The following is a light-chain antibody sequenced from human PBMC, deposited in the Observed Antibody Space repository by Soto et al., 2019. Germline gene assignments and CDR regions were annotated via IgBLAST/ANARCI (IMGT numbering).Light chain of an antibody. V-gene: IGLV2-14*01. CDR3: SSYTSSSTRGV. CDR2: DVS. J-gene: IGLJ1*01. Sequence: QSVLTQPASVSXSPGQSITISCTGPSSDVGGYNYVSWYQQHPGKAPKLMIYDVSNRPSGVSNRFSGSKSGNTASLTISGLQAEDEADYYCSSYTSSSTRGVFGTGTKVTVL. CDR1: SSDVGGYNY.